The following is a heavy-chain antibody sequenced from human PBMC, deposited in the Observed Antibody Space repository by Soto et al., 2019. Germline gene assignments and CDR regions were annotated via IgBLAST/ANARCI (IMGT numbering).Heavy chain of an antibody. D-gene: IGHD1-26*01. Sequence: QVQLQESGPGLVKPSETLSLTCAVSGGSISISNWWSWVRQTPGKGLEWIGQIHHSGSTNYSPSHTSRVTISVDKSNDQFPLKMNSVTAADTAVYYCARGGYYFDMDVWGKGTTVSVSS. J-gene: IGHJ6*03. CDR2: IHHSGST. CDR3: ARGGYYFDMDV. CDR1: GGSISISNW. V-gene: IGHV4-4*02.